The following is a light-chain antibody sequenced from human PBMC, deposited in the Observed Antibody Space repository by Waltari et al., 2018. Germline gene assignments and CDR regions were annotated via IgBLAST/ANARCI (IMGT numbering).Light chain of an antibody. CDR1: QDISNY. J-gene: IGKJ3*01. Sequence: DIQMTQSPSSLSASVGDRVTITCQASQDISNYLNWYQQKPGKAPKLLIYDASNLETGVPSRFSGSGSGTDFTFTFSSLQPEDIATYYCQQYDNLPRRTFGPGTKVDIK. CDR3: QQYDNLPRRT. CDR2: DAS. V-gene: IGKV1-33*01.